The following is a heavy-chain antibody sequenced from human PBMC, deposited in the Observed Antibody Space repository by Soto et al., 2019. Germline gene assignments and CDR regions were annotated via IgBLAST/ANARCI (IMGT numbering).Heavy chain of an antibody. CDR3: AIGAALAGKLDL. CDR2: ISSHGRDI. J-gene: IGHJ4*02. D-gene: IGHD6-19*01. V-gene: IGHV3-21*06. Sequence: EVQLVESGGGLVKPGGSVRLSCEASGFNFTSDSMTWVRQAPGKGLEWVSSISSHGRDIFYADSVKGRFTISRDNAKDSLHLQMNSLTGEDSAVYYCAIGAALAGKLDLWGQGTLVTVSS. CDR1: GFNFTSDS.